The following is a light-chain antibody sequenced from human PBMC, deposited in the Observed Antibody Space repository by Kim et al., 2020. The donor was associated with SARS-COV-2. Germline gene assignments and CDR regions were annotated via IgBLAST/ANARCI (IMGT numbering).Light chain of an antibody. CDR1: SSNSGAGND. V-gene: IGLV1-40*01. J-gene: IGLJ3*02. Sequence: MDTTSSTGSSSNSGAGNDVHLYHQLPGTAPKLLIYGNSNRPSGVPDRFSGSKSGTSASLAITGLQAEDEADYYCQSYDSSLSGSVFGGGTQLTVL. CDR3: QSYDSSLSGSV. CDR2: GNS.